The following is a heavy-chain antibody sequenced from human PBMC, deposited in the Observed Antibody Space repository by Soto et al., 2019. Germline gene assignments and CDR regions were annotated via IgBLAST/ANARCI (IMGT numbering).Heavy chain of an antibody. V-gene: IGHV1-3*01. J-gene: IGHJ3*02. D-gene: IGHD3-22*01. CDR2: INAGNGNT. CDR3: ARSTSVQRYYFDSSGYYYRSRGAPDAFDI. CDR1: GYTFTSYA. Sequence: ASVKVSCKASGYTFTSYAMHWVRQAPGQRLEWMGWINAGNGNTKYSQKFQGRVTITRDTSASTAYMELSSLRSEDTAVYYCARSTSVQRYYFDSSGYYYRSRGAPDAFDIWGQGTMVTVSS.